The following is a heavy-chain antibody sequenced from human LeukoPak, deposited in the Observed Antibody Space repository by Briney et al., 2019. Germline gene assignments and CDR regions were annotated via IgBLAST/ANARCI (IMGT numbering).Heavy chain of an antibody. CDR3: AKDVVGTSRYYYYGMDV. CDR1: GFTFSKYG. D-gene: IGHD1-26*01. J-gene: IGHJ6*02. V-gene: IGHV3-30*18. Sequence: GGSLRLSCAASGFTFSKYGIHWVRQAPGKGLEWVAVISYDGSTKYYEESVKGRFTISRDDSKNTLYLQMNSLRAEDTAVYYCAKDVVGTSRYYYYGMDVWGQGTAVTVSS. CDR2: ISYDGSTK.